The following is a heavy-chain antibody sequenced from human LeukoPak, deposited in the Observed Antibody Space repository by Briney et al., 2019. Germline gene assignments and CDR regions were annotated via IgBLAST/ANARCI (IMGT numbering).Heavy chain of an antibody. CDR1: GFTFSSYG. D-gene: IGHD6-13*01. Sequence: RRSLRLSCAASGFTFSSYGMHWVRQAPGNGLEWVAVISYDGSNKYYADSVKGRFTISKDNSKNTLYLQMNSLRAEDTAVYYCAKQRQLSQWGFDYWGQGTLVTVSS. CDR3: AKQRQLSQWGFDY. J-gene: IGHJ4*02. V-gene: IGHV3-30*18. CDR2: ISYDGSNK.